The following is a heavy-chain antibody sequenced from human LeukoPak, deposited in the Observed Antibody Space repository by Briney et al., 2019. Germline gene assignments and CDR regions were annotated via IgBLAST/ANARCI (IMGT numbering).Heavy chain of an antibody. D-gene: IGHD3-22*01. Sequence: RTSETLSLTCNVSGGSISSSSYYRGWIRQPPGKGLEWIGAMYYSGSAYYNPSLKSRVTISVDTSKNEFSLKLTSVTAADTAVYYCGGYYYYYYYIDVWGKGTTVTVSS. V-gene: IGHV4-39*01. J-gene: IGHJ6*03. CDR3: GGYYYYYYYIDV. CDR1: GGSISSSSYY. CDR2: MYYSGSA.